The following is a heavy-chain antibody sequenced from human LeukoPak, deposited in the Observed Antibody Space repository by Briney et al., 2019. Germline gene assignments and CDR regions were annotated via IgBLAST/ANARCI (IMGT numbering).Heavy chain of an antibody. CDR1: GYTFTSYD. V-gene: IGHV1-2*02. D-gene: IGHD3-22*01. Sequence: ASVKVSCKASGYTFTSYDINWVRQATGQGLEWMGWINPNSGGTNYAQKFQGRVTMTRDTSISTAYMELSRLRSDDTAVYYCARDLYYYDSSGLFDYWGQGTLVTVSS. CDR2: INPNSGGT. J-gene: IGHJ4*02. CDR3: ARDLYYYDSSGLFDY.